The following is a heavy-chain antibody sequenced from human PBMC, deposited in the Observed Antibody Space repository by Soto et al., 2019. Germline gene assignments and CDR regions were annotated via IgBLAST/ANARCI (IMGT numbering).Heavy chain of an antibody. V-gene: IGHV1-3*05. CDR2: INAGNGNT. J-gene: IGHJ4*02. CDR3: ARGGVYSLFDY. Sequence: QVQLVQSGSEEKKPGASVRVSCKASGYTFTSFAIHWVRQAPGHRLECMGWINAGNGNTKYSQKFQGRVTITRDTSASPAYMELSSLRSEDTAVYYCARGGVYSLFDYWGQGTLVTVSS. CDR1: GYTFTSFA. D-gene: IGHD2-8*01.